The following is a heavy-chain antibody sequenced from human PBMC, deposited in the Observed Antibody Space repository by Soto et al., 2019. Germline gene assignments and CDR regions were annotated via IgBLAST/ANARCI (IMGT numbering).Heavy chain of an antibody. CDR1: GGSFSRFY. CDR3: ARDRGGYCSSTSCYVGDFDY. J-gene: IGHJ4*02. CDR2: IYYSGST. Sequence: ENPSLTCTVSGGSFSRFYWGWVRAPPGEGMEWIGYIYYSGSTNYNPSLKSRVTISVDTSKNQFSLRLSSVTAADTAVYYCARDRGGYCSSTSCYVGDFDYWGQGTLVTVSS. V-gene: IGHV4-59*01. D-gene: IGHD2-2*01.